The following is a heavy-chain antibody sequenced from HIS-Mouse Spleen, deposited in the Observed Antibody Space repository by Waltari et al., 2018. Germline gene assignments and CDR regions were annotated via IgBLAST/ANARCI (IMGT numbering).Heavy chain of an antibody. CDR2: SST. CDR3: ARARGRRDPIAAAAAGAFDI. V-gene: IGHV3-74*01. J-gene: IGHJ3*02. Sequence: SSTSYADSVKGRFTISRDNAKNTLYLQMNSLRAEDTAVYYCARARGRRDPIAAAAAGAFDIWGQGTMVTVSS. D-gene: IGHD6-13*01.